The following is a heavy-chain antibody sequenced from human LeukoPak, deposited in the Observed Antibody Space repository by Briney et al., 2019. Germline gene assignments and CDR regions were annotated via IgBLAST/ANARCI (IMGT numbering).Heavy chain of an antibody. CDR3: ARAYYGDYRFDY. D-gene: IGHD4-17*01. J-gene: IGHJ4*02. V-gene: IGHV3-48*04. CDR1: GFTFSSYS. CDR2: ISSSGSTI. Sequence: GGSLRLSCAASGFTFSSYSMNWIRQAPGKGLEWVSYISSSGSTIYYADSVKGRFTISRDNAKNSLYLQMNSLRAEDTAVYYCARAYYGDYRFDYWGQGTLVTVSS.